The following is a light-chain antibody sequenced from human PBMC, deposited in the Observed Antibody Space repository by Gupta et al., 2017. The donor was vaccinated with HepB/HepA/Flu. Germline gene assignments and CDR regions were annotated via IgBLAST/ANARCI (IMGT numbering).Light chain of an antibody. V-gene: IGKV3-11*01. CDR3: QWRSNWHPEGT. CDR2: EAS. Sequence: EIVSTQSPDTLSLSPGERATPPCRASKSVSSYLDWYQQKPGQAPRLVIYEASSRAHGSTARFSGSGAGTDFTLTISNLDHDDYEVYFCQWRSNWHPEGTFGGGTRVEIK. CDR1: KSVSSY. J-gene: IGKJ4*01.